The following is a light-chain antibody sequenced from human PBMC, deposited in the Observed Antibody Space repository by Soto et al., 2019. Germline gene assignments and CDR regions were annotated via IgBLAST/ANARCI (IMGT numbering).Light chain of an antibody. CDR1: QSVSSY. Sequence: EIVLTQSPATLSLSPGERATLSCRASQSVSSYLAWYQQKPGQAPRLLIYDASNRATGIPARFSGSGSGTDFTLTITRLEPEDSAVYFCQQYTGPPTTCGQGTRLEIK. CDR3: QQYTGPPTT. CDR2: DAS. V-gene: IGKV3-11*01. J-gene: IGKJ5*01.